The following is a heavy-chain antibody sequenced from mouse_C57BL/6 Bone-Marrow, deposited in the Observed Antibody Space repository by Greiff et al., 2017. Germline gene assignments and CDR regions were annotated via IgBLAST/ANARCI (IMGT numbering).Heavy chain of an antibody. CDR1: GYTFTDYY. J-gene: IGHJ4*01. Sequence: VQLQQSGPVLVKPGASVKMSCKASGYTFTDYYMNWVKQSHGKSLEWIGVINPYNGGTSYNQKFKGKATLTVDKSSSTAYMELNSLTSEDSAVYYCASYYYGSSYDAMDYWGQGTSVTVSS. CDR3: ASYYYGSSYDAMDY. D-gene: IGHD1-1*01. CDR2: INPYNGGT. V-gene: IGHV1-19*01.